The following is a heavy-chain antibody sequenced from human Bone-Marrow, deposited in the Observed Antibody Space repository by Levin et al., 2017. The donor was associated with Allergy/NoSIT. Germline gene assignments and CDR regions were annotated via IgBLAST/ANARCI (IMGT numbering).Heavy chain of an antibody. J-gene: IGHJ3*02. CDR1: GYTFTDNY. D-gene: IGHD1-26*01. CDR2: LDPRSGGT. CDR3: ATSYSHSWQGPAFDI. V-gene: IGHV1-2*06. Sequence: ASVKVSCKASGYTFTDNYLHWVRQAPGQGLEWMGRLDPRSGGTDYPQSFQGRVTMTRDTSISTAYVELSRLTSDDTALYFCATSYSHSWQGPAFDIWGQGTMVTVSS.